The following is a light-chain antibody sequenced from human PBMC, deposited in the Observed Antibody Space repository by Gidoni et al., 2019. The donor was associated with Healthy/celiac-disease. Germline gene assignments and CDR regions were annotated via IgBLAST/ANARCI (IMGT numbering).Light chain of an antibody. CDR2: DDS. V-gene: IGLV3-21*03. Sequence: SYVLTPPPSVSGAPGKTARITRGGNNIGSKSVHWYQQKPGQAPVLVVYDDSDRPSGIPERFSGSNSGNTATLTISRVEAGDEADYYCQVWDSSSDLWVFGGGTKLTVL. J-gene: IGLJ3*02. CDR3: QVWDSSSDLWV. CDR1: NIGSKS.